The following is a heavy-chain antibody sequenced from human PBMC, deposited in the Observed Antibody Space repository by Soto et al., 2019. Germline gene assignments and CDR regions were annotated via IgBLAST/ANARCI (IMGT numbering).Heavy chain of an antibody. D-gene: IGHD2-8*01. Sequence: ASVKVSCKASGGTFSSYAISWVRQAPGQGLEWMGGIIPIFGTANYAQKFQGRVTITADESISTAYMELSSLRSEDTAVYYCARGIMVEMATDYWGQGTLVTVSS. CDR2: IIPIFGTA. V-gene: IGHV1-69*13. J-gene: IGHJ4*02. CDR1: GGTFSSYA. CDR3: ARGIMVEMATDY.